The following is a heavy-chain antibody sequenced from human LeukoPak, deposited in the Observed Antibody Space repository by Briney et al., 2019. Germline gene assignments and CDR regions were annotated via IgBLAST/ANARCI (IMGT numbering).Heavy chain of an antibody. CDR3: AKDPGVVPAHYFDY. V-gene: IGHV3-23*01. CDR2: TGSTGVST. CDR1: GFTFSSYA. J-gene: IGHJ4*02. Sequence: GGSLRLSCAASGFTFSSYAMNWVRQAPGKGLEWVPGTGSTGVSTFYADSVKGRFTVSRGNSKNTLSLQMNSLRAEDTAVYYCAKDPGVVPAHYFDYWGQGTLVTVSS. D-gene: IGHD2-2*01.